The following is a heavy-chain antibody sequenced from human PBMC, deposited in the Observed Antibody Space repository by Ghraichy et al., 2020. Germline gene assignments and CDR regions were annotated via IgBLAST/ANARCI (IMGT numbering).Heavy chain of an antibody. D-gene: IGHD5-24*01. V-gene: IGHV4-34*01. CDR3: ASARWDY. J-gene: IGHJ4*02. CDR2: IDHTGNT. CDR1: GGSFSDNY. Sequence: GSLRLSCAVYGGSFSDNYWSWVRQPPGKGLEWVGEIDHTGNTNYKPSLKSRVTISVDTSNKQYSLKLTSVTAADTAVYYCASARWDYWGQGTLVVVSS.